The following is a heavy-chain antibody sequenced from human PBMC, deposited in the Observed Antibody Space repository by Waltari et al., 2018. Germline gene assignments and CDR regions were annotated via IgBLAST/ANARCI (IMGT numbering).Heavy chain of an antibody. D-gene: IGHD6-6*01. V-gene: IGHV1-18*01. CDR3: ARERGGAARYGMDV. Sequence: QVQLVQSGAEVKKPGASVKVSCKASGYTFTSYGISWVRQAPGQGLEWMGWISAYNGNTNYAQKLQGRVTMTPDTATSTAYMELRSRRSDDTAVYYCARERGGAARYGMDVWGQGTTVTVSS. J-gene: IGHJ6*02. CDR2: ISAYNGNT. CDR1: GYTFTSYG.